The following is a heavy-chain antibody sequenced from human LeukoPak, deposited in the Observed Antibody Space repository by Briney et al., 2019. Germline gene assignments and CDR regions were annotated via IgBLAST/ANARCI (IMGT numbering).Heavy chain of an antibody. J-gene: IGHJ4*02. CDR2: MSGSGDRT. CDR3: ARDRIGAHTSLDY. CDR1: GFSFGNYA. V-gene: IGHV3-23*01. D-gene: IGHD1-26*01. Sequence: GGSLRLSCAASGFSFGNYAMTWVRQAPGKGLECVSGMSGSGDRTYYADSVKGRFTISRDNSKNTLYLEMNSLRAEDTAVYYCARDRIGAHTSLDYWGQGTLVTVSS.